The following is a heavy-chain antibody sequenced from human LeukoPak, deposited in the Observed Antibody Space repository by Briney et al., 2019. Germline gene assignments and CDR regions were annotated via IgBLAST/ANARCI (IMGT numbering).Heavy chain of an antibody. CDR2: INPHSGDT. J-gene: IGHJ4*02. Sequence: ASVKVSCKASGYTFTDYYIHWVRQAPGQGLEWMGWINPHSGDTSSAQKFQGRVTMTTDTSTSTAYMELRSLRSDDTAVYYCARGSSGSSWYNVYWGQGTLVTVSS. V-gene: IGHV1-2*02. CDR1: GYTFTDYY. CDR3: ARGSSGSSWYNVY. D-gene: IGHD6-13*01.